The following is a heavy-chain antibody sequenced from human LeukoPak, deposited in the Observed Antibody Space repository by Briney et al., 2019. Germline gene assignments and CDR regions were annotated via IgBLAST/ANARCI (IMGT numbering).Heavy chain of an antibody. Sequence: GGSLRLSCAASGFTFSIYAMSWVRQAPGKGLEWVSSISSSSSYINYADSVKGRFTISRDNAKNSLYLQMNSLRAEDTAVYYCAREGTSIAARGYYGMDVWGQGTTVTVSS. J-gene: IGHJ6*02. CDR2: ISSSSSYI. D-gene: IGHD6-6*01. V-gene: IGHV3-21*01. CDR1: GFTFSIYA. CDR3: AREGTSIAARGYYGMDV.